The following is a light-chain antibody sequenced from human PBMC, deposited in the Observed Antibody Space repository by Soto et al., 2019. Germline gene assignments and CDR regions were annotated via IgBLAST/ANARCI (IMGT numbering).Light chain of an antibody. Sequence: EVVMTQSPATLSVSPGERATLSCRASQSVSRNLAWYQQRPGRAPRLLIYDASTRATNIPTRFSGSGSGTEFTLTISSLQSEDFAVYYCQQYNNWPPYTFGRGTKLEIK. CDR3: QQYNNWPPYT. V-gene: IGKV3-15*01. CDR1: QSVSRN. J-gene: IGKJ2*01. CDR2: DAS.